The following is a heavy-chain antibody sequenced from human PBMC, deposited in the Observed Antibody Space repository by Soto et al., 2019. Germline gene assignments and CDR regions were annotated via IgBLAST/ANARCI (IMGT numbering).Heavy chain of an antibody. CDR1: GGSISSGDYY. CDR2: IYYSGST. Sequence: SETLSLTCTVSGGSISSGDYYWSWIRQPPGKGLEWIGYIYYSGSTYYSPSLKSRVTISVDTSKNQFSLKLSSVTAADTAVYYCARDSKGGWFDPWGQGTLVTVSS. CDR3: ARDSKGGWFDP. J-gene: IGHJ5*02. V-gene: IGHV4-30-4*01. D-gene: IGHD4-4*01.